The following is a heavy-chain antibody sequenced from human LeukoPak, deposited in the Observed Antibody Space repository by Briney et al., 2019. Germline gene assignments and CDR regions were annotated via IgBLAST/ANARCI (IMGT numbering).Heavy chain of an antibody. CDR3: AADLTGGYYDSSDFDY. D-gene: IGHD3-22*01. V-gene: IGHV1-58*02. J-gene: IGHJ4*02. CDR2: IVVGSGNT. CDR1: GFTFTSSA. Sequence: TSVKVSCKASGFTFTSSAMQWVRQARGQRLEWIGWIVVGSGNTNYAQKFQEGVTITRDMSTSTAYMELSSLRSEDTAVYYCAADLTGGYYDSSDFDYWGQGTLVTVSS.